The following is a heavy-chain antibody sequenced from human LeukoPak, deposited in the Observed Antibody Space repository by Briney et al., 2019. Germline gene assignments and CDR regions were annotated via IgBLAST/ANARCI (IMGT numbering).Heavy chain of an antibody. V-gene: IGHV4-34*01. CDR2: INHSGST. CDR3: ARQGLAAAGFYYYYYYMDV. J-gene: IGHJ6*03. CDR1: GGSFSGYY. Sequence: SETLSLTCAVYGGSFSGYYWSWIRKPPGKGLEWIGEINHSGSTNYNPSLKSRVTISVDTSKNQFSLKLSSVTAADTAVYYCARQGLAAAGFYYYYYYMDVWGKGTTVTVSS. D-gene: IGHD6-13*01.